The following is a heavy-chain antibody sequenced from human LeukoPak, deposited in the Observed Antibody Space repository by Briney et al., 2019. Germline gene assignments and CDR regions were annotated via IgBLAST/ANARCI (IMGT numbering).Heavy chain of an antibody. D-gene: IGHD3-16*01. Sequence: SETLSLTCTVSGGSISSYYWGWIRQPPGKGLEWIGSIYYSGSTYYNPSLKSRVTISVDTSKNQFSLKLSSVTAADTAVYYCARVKVRRGYYFDYWGQGTLVTVSS. CDR1: GGSISSYY. CDR2: IYYSGST. J-gene: IGHJ4*02. CDR3: ARVKVRRGYYFDY. V-gene: IGHV4-39*07.